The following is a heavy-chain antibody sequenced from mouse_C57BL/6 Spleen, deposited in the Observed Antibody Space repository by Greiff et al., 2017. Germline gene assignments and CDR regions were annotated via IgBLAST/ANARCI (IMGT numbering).Heavy chain of an antibody. CDR2: ISDGGSYT. CDR3: ARDQLRFDY. D-gene: IGHD4-1*02. CDR1: GFTFSSYA. V-gene: IGHV5-4*01. J-gene: IGHJ2*01. Sequence: EVQLVESGGGLVKPGGSLKLSCAASGFTFSSYAMSWVRQTPEKRLEWVATISDGGSYTYYPDNVKGRFTISRDNAKNNLYLQMSHLKSEDTAMYYCARDQLRFDYWGQGTTLTVSS.